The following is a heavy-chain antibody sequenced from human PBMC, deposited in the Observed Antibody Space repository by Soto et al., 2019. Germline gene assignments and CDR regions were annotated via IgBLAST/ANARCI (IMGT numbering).Heavy chain of an antibody. CDR1: GYTVSNYG. Sequence: ASPKVSCRASGYTVSNYGLSWPPHAPGQGLEWMGWISDYNGNTHYAQKLQGRLIMTTDTSTRTAYVELRSLTSDDTAVYFCDIVGYCSATWTHSPPRSYGMSVWG. V-gene: IGHV1-18*01. D-gene: IGHD2-15*01. CDR2: ISDYNGNT. CDR3: DIVGYCSATWTHSPPRSYGMSV. J-gene: IGHJ6*02.